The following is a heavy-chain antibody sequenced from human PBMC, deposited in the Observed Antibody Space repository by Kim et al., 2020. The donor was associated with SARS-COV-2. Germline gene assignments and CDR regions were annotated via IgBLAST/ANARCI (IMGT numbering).Heavy chain of an antibody. CDR1: GFSFSSYG. D-gene: IGHD4-17*01. CDR2: ISYDGSNK. V-gene: IGHV3-30*18. CDR3: AKDPGRGDST. J-gene: IGHJ4*02. Sequence: GGSLRLSCAASGFSFSSYGIHWVRQAPGKGLEWVAVISYDGSNKYYADSVKGRFTISRDNSKNTLYLQMNSLRAEDTAVYYCAKDPGRGDSTWGQGTLVTVSS.